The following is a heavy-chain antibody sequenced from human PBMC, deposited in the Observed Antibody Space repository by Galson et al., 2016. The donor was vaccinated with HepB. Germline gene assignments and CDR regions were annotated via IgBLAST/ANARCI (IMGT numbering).Heavy chain of an antibody. CDR3: AKDVGYDYYFDY. D-gene: IGHD5-12*01. Sequence: SLRLSCAASGFTFSRYWMTWVRQAPGKGLEWVANIKEDGSEKYYVDSVKGRFTISKDNAKKSLYLQLNSLRAEDTAVYYCAKDVGYDYYFDYWGQGTLLTVSS. CDR1: GFTFSRYW. J-gene: IGHJ4*02. CDR2: IKEDGSEK. V-gene: IGHV3-7*01.